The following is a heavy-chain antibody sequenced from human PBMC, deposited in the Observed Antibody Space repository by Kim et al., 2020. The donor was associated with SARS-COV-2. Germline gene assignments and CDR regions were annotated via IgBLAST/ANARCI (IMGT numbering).Heavy chain of an antibody. CDR3: ARAVTCHGLGGYF. CDR1: GGSTRTGNYY. J-gene: IGHJ2*01. D-gene: IGHD6-19*01. V-gene: IGHV4-31*03. CDR2: ISVHGGT. Sequence: SETLSLTCTVSGGSTRTGNYYWSWIRQYPGKGLEWIGHISVHGGTYYNPSLKSRVSISGDTSNNQFSLRLNSVTAADTAIYSCARAVTCHGLGGYF.